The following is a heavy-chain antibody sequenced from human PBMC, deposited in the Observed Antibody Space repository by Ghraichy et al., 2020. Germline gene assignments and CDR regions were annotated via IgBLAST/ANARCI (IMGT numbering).Heavy chain of an antibody. J-gene: IGHJ4*02. V-gene: IGHV4-34*01. CDR2: INHSGST. CDR1: GGSFSNYY. D-gene: IGHD6-13*01. CDR3: ARDGTSSSGTAY. Sequence: SETLSLTCAVYGGSFSNYYWSWIRQPPGKGLEWIGEINHSGSTDYNPSLKSRVTISVDTSKNQFFLNLSSVTAADTAVYYCARDGTSSSGTAYWGQGTLVTVSS.